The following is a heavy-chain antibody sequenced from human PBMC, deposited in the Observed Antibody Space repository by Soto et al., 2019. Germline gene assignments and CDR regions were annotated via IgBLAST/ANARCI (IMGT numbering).Heavy chain of an antibody. J-gene: IGHJ6*02. D-gene: IGHD6-19*01. Sequence: ASVKVSCKASGYTFTSYYMHWVRQAPGQGLEWMGIINPSGGSTSYAQKFQGRVTMTRDTSTSTVYVELSSLRSEDTAVYYCASPIAVAGPYYYYGMDVWGQGTTVTVSS. CDR3: ASPIAVAGPYYYYGMDV. CDR2: INPSGGST. CDR1: GYTFTSYY. V-gene: IGHV1-46*01.